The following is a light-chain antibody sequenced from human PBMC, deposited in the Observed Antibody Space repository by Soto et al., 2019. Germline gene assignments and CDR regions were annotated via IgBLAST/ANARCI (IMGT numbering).Light chain of an antibody. J-gene: IGKJ3*01. Sequence: EIVLTQSPGNLSLSPGESATLSCGASESVSSSYLAWYQQKPGQAPRLLIYGATTRLRGVPDRFSGSGSGTDFTLTISRLEPEDFAVYYCQQYGSSPFTFGPGTKVDI. CDR1: ESVSSSY. V-gene: IGKV3-20*01. CDR3: QQYGSSPFT. CDR2: GAT.